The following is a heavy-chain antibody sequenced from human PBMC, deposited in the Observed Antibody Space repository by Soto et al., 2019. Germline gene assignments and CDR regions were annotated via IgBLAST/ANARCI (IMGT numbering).Heavy chain of an antibody. CDR2: SRNKANSYTT. CDR1: GLTFSDHY. Sequence: EVQLVESGGGLVQPGGSLRLSCAASGLTFSDHYSDWVRQAPGKGLEWVGRSRNKANSYTTEYAASVKGRFTLSRDDSTNSVYLQMNSLKTGDTAVYYCALCGGFQHWGQGTLFTVSS. CDR3: ALCGGFQH. D-gene: IGHD2-21*01. J-gene: IGHJ1*01. V-gene: IGHV3-72*01.